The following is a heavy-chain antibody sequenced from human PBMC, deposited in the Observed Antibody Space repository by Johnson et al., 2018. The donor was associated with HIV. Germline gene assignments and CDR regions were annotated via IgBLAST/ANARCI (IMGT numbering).Heavy chain of an antibody. CDR2: ISYDGSNK. CDR1: GFTFSSYA. V-gene: IGHV3-30*04. Sequence: QVQLVESGGGVVQPGRSLRLSCAASGFTFSSYAMHWARQAPGKGLEWVAVISYDGSNKYYADSVKGRFTISRDNSKNTLYLQMNSLRAEDTAVYYCARNNGDLTGGDAFDIWGQVTMVTVSS. D-gene: IGHD3-9*01. CDR3: ARNNGDLTGGDAFDI. J-gene: IGHJ3*02.